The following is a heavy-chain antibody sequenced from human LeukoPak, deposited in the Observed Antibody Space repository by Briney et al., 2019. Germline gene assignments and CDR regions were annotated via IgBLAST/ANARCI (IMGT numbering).Heavy chain of an antibody. D-gene: IGHD3-22*01. V-gene: IGHV4-4*09. CDR2: IYTSGST. CDR3: ARSDHYDSSGYRH. J-gene: IGHJ4*02. CDR1: GGSISDYY. Sequence: SETLSLTCTVSGGSISDYYWSWIRQPPGKGLEWIGYIYTSGSTNYNPSLKSRVTISVDTSKNQFSLKLSSVTAADTAVYYCARSDHYDSSGYRHWGQGTLATVSS.